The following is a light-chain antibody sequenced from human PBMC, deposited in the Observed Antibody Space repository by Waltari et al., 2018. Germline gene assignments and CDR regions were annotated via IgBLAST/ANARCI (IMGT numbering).Light chain of an antibody. CDR3: AVWDDSLSGPV. CDR1: SPNIGSNY. V-gene: IGLV1-47*01. CDR2: RNK. Sequence: QSVLTQPPSTSGAPGQRVAISCSGSSPNIGSNYVYWYQQLPGTAPKLLIYRNKQRPSGVPDRFSGSKSGTSASLAISGLRSEDESDYYCAVWDDSLSGPVLGGGTKLTVL. J-gene: IGLJ3*02.